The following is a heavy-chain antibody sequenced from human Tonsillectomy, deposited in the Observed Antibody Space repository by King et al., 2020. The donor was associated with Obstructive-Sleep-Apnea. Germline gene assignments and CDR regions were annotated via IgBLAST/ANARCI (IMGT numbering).Heavy chain of an antibody. CDR3: ARQYYYYYGMDV. J-gene: IGHJ6*02. CDR1: GGSISSYY. Sequence: QLQESGPGLVKPSETLSLTCTVSGGSISSYYWSWIRQPPGKGLEWFGYIYYSGSTNYNPSLKSRVTISVDTSKNQFSLKLSSVTAADTAVYYCARQYYYYYGMDVWGQGTTVTVSS. V-gene: IGHV4-59*08. CDR2: IYYSGST.